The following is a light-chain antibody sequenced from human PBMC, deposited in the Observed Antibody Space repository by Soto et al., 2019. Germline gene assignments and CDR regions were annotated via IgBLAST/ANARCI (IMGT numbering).Light chain of an antibody. Sequence: DIVMTQSPLSQPVALGQPASISCRSSQSLGYSDGNIYLNWFQQRPGHSPRRLIYRVSNRDSGVPDRFSGSGSGTDFTLKISRVEADDVGVYFRMQGTHWPYTFGQGTKLEI. V-gene: IGKV2-30*01. J-gene: IGKJ2*01. CDR2: RVS. CDR3: MQGTHWPYT. CDR1: QSLGYSDGNIY.